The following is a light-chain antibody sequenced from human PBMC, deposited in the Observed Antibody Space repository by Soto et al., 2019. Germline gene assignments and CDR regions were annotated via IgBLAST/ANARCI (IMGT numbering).Light chain of an antibody. V-gene: IGKV3-11*01. J-gene: IGKJ4*01. Sequence: IVLTHALATLSVSPGERAALSSRASQSVSSYLAWYPQKPRQAPRLLSYDASNRATGIPARFSGSGSGTDFTLAISCLEPEDFAVYYCQQRSNWPGTVGGGTKVDSK. CDR3: QQRSNWPGT. CDR1: QSVSSY. CDR2: DAS.